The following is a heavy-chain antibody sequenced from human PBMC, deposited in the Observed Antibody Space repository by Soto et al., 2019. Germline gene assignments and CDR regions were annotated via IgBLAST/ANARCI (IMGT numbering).Heavy chain of an antibody. D-gene: IGHD3-16*01. CDR1: GFTFGTYA. V-gene: IGHV3-23*01. CDR3: AKFRGPSYSYYYMDG. J-gene: IGHJ6*03. Sequence: EVQLLESGGGLVQPGGSLRLSCAASGFTFGTYAMKWLRQAPGRGLECVAFISGSGRTTYYADSVKGRFTVSRDNSKNTMYLQMNSLRDEDTALYYCAKFRGPSYSYYYMDGWGKGPRSPSP. CDR2: ISGSGRTT.